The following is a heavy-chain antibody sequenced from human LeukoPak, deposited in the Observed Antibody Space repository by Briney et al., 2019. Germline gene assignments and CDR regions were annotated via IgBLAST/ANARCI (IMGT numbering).Heavy chain of an antibody. D-gene: IGHD3-10*01. V-gene: IGHV4-59*12. CDR2: IHYSEST. J-gene: IGHJ5*02. CDR1: GGSIRSYY. CDR3: ARVGSTNWFDP. Sequence: RPSETLSLTCTVSGGSIRSYYWGWIRQPPGKGLEWIGYIHYSESTKYNPSLKSRVTMSVDTSKNQFSLKLSSVTAADTAVYYCARVGSTNWFDPWGQGTLVTVSS.